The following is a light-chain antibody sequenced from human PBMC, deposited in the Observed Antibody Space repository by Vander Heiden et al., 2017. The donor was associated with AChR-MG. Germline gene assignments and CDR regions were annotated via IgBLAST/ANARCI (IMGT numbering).Light chain of an antibody. CDR2: GAS. CDR3: QQFNNWPRT. J-gene: IGKJ1*01. Sequence: EIVMTQSPATLSVSPGERATLSCRARQNIKSNLAWYQQKPGQAPRLLIYGASTRATGIPARFSGSGSGTGFILTISSLQAEDFAVYYCQQFNNWPRTFGQGTKVEIK. CDR1: QNIKSN. V-gene: IGKV3-15*01.